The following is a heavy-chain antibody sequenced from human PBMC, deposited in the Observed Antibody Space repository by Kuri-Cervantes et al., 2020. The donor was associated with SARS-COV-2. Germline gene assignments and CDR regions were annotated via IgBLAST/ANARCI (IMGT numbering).Heavy chain of an antibody. D-gene: IGHD5-12*01. V-gene: IGHV3-9*01. CDR1: GFTFDDYA. J-gene: IGHJ4*02. Sequence: SLKISCAASGFTFDDYAMHWVRQAPGKGLEWVSGISWNSGSIGYADSVKGRFTISRDNAKNSLYLQMNSLRDEDTAVYYCARGESGYDPFDYWGQGTLVTVSS. CDR2: ISWNSGSI. CDR3: ARGESGYDPFDY.